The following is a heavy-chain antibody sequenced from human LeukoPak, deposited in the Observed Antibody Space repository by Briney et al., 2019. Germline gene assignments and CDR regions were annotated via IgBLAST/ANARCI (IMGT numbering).Heavy chain of an antibody. V-gene: IGHV3-20*01. CDR1: GFTFDDYG. J-gene: IGHJ6*02. CDR3: ARSPPIYGDMPYYYYYGMDV. CDR2: INWNGGST. D-gene: IGHD4-17*01. Sequence: GGSLRLSCAASGFTFDDYGMSWVRQAPGKGLEWVSGINWNGGSTGYADSVKGRFTISRDNAKNSLYLQMNSLRAEDTALYHCARSPPIYGDMPYYYYYGMDVWGQGTTVTVSS.